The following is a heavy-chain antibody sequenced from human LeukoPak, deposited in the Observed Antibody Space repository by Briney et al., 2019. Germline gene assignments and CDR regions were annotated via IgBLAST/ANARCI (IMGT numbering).Heavy chain of an antibody. CDR2: INTDGRSV. Sequence: GGSLRLSCAASGFTFSRYWMHWVRQAPGKGLVWVSRINTDGRSVTYAELVKGRFTISRDNAKNTLYLQMNSLRAEDTAVYYCLRTTLGPAGAIDYWGQGTLVAVSS. CDR3: LRTTLGPAGAIDY. V-gene: IGHV3-74*01. J-gene: IGHJ4*02. D-gene: IGHD2-2*01. CDR1: GFTFSRYW.